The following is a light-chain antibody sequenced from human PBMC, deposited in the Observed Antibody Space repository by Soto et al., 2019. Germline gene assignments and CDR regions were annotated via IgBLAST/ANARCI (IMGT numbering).Light chain of an antibody. Sequence: QAALTQPASVSGSPGQSITISCNGSSSDVGAYNFVSWYQHHPGKAPKLIPYEVTPRPSGVSSRLTSSKSGNPASLTISGLQSDVDANFYCSSYRSSKTPWVLGTGTKVTVL. V-gene: IGLV2-14*01. J-gene: IGLJ1*01. CDR2: EVT. CDR1: SSDVGAYNF. CDR3: SSYRSSKTPWV.